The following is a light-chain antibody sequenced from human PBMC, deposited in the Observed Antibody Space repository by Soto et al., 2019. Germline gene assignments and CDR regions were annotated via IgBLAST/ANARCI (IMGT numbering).Light chain of an antibody. V-gene: IGKV1-5*01. CDR2: DAS. CDR3: QQDNICPRT. CDR1: QSISSW. J-gene: IGKJ1*01. Sequence: DIQMTQPPATLVESLGYKFTVAGRATQSISSWLAWYQHKPGEAPKLLIYDASDLETGVPLRFSGRGSETEFTLTINGLQPEDFATYYCQQDNICPRTFGEVTKVDIK.